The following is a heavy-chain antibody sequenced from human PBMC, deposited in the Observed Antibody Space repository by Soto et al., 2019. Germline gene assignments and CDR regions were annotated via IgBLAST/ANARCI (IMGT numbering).Heavy chain of an antibody. J-gene: IGHJ3*02. CDR1: GFTFSSYA. CDR3: AKPYSSGYYGGAFDI. CDR2: ISGSGGST. V-gene: IGHV3-23*01. Sequence: GGSLRLSCAASGFTFSSYAMSWVRQAPGKGLEWVSAISGSGGSTYYADSVKGRFTISRDNSKNALYLQMNSLRAEDTAVYYCAKPYSSGYYGGAFDIWGQGTMGTVSS. D-gene: IGHD3-22*01.